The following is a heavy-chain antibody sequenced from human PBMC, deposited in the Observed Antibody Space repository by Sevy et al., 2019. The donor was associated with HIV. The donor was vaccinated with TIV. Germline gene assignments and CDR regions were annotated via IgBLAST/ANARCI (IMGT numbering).Heavy chain of an antibody. J-gene: IGHJ6*02. CDR1: GYTLTELS. V-gene: IGHV1-24*01. Sequence: ASVKVSCKVSGYTLTELSMHWVRQAPGKGLEWMGGFDPEDGETIYAQKFQGRVTMTEDTSTDTAYMELSSLRSEDTAVYYCATGEGATYYYGMDVRGQGTTVTVSS. CDR2: FDPEDGET. D-gene: IGHD1-26*01. CDR3: ATGEGATYYYGMDV.